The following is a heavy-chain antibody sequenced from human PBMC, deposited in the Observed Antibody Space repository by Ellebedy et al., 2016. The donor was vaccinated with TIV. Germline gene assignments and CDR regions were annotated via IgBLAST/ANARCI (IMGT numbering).Heavy chain of an antibody. Sequence: GGSLRLSXAASGFTFSSYSMNWVRQAPGKGLEWVSYISSSSSTIYYADSVKGRFTISRDNAKNSLYLQMNSLRAEDTAVYYCARDKYDSSGYLSSVPSLGVDYWGQGTLVTVSS. D-gene: IGHD3-22*01. J-gene: IGHJ4*02. V-gene: IGHV3-48*04. CDR1: GFTFSSYS. CDR2: ISSSSSTI. CDR3: ARDKYDSSGYLSSVPSLGVDY.